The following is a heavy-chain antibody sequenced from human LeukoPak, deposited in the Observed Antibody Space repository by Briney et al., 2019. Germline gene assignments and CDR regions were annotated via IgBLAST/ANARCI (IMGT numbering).Heavy chain of an antibody. J-gene: IGHJ4*02. CDR2: ISSSGGTI. Sequence: GGSLRLSCAASGFTFSDYYMNWIRQAPGKGLEWVSYISSSGGTIYYADSVKGRFTISRDNAKNSLYLQMNSLRAEDTAVYYCARKNGLDYWGQGTLVTVSS. CDR1: GFTFSDYY. V-gene: IGHV3-11*04. CDR3: ARKNGLDY.